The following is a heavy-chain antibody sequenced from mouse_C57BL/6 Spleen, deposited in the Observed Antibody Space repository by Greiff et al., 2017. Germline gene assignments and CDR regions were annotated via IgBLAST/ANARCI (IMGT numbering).Heavy chain of an antibody. CDR2: IDPSDSET. CDR1: GYTFTSYW. Sequence: QVQLQQPGAELVRPGSSVKLSCKASGYTFTSYWMHWVKQRPIQGLEWIGNIDPSDSETHYNQKFKDKDTLTVDKSSSTAYMQLSSLTSEDSAVYYCARVAVVPFDYWGQGTTLTVSS. CDR3: ARVAVVPFDY. D-gene: IGHD1-1*01. V-gene: IGHV1-52*01. J-gene: IGHJ2*01.